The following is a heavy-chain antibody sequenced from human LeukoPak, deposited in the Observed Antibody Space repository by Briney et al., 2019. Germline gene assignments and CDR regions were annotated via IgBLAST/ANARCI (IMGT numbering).Heavy chain of an antibody. CDR3: AKDSVAVPAARGFGSRRVFDY. V-gene: IGHV3-30*02. CDR2: IRYDGSNE. CDR1: GFTFSSYG. D-gene: IGHD2-2*01. Sequence: GGSLRLSCAASGFTFSSYGMDWVRQAPGKGLEWVAYIRYDGSNEYYADSVKGRFTISRDNSKSTLYVQMNSLRAEDTAVYYCAKDSVAVPAARGFGSRRVFDYWGQGTLVTVSS. J-gene: IGHJ4*02.